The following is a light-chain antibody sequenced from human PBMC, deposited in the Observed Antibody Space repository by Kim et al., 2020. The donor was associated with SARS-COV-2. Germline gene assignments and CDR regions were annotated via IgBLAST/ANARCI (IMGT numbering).Light chain of an antibody. CDR3: SSYTSTTTPFV. V-gene: IGLV2-14*03. J-gene: IGLJ1*01. CDR2: DVS. CDR1: SSDIGSYNY. Sequence: QSITISCTGTSSDIGSYNYVSWYQQHPGKAPKLMIYDVSNRPSGVSDRFSGSKSGNTASLTISGLQAEDEADFYCSSYTSTTTPFVFGTGTNVTVL.